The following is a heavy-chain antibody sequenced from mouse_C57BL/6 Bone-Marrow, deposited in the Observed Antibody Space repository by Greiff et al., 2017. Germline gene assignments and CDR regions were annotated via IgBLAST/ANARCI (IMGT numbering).Heavy chain of an antibody. CDR3: ARSYYYGSSPAWFAY. CDR2: ISNLAYSI. V-gene: IGHV5-15*01. CDR1: GFTFSDYG. J-gene: IGHJ3*01. Sequence: EVNVVESGGGLVQPGGSLKLSCAASGFTFSDYGMAWVRQAPRTGPEWVAFISNLAYSIYYADTVTGRFTLARENAKNTLYLEMSSLRSEDTAMYYCARSYYYGSSPAWFAYWGQGTLVTVSA. D-gene: IGHD1-1*01.